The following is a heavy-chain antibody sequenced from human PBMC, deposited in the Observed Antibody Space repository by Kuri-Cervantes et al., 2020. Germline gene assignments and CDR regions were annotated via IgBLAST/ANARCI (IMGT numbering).Heavy chain of an antibody. D-gene: IGHD5-18*01. CDR1: GFTFSSYA. CDR3: ARGLGMDTAMVTWFNYYYYGMDV. J-gene: IGHJ6*02. CDR2: ISYDGSNK. Sequence: GGSLRLSCAASGFTFSSYAMHWVRQAPGEGLEWVAVISYDGSNKYYADSVKGRFTISRDNSKNTLYLQMNSLRAEDTAVYYCARGLGMDTAMVTWFNYYYYGMDVWGQGTTVTVSS. V-gene: IGHV3-30-3*01.